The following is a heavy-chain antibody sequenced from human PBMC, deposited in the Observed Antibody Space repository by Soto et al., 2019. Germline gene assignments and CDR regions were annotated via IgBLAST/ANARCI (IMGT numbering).Heavy chain of an antibody. V-gene: IGHV3-23*04. J-gene: IGHJ6*02. D-gene: IGHD4-17*01. CDR1: GGTFSSYA. CDR3: AKGPVTTYYYGMDV. Sequence: VQLVQSGAEVKKPGSSVKVSCKASGGTFSSYAMSWVRQAPGKGLEWVSAISGSGGSTYYADSVKGRFTISRDNSKNTLYLQMNSLRAEDTAVYYCAKGPVTTYYYGMDVWGQGTTVTVSS. CDR2: ISGSGGST.